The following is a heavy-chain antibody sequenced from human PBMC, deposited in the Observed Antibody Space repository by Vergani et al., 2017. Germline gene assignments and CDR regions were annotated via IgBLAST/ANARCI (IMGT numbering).Heavy chain of an antibody. Sequence: QVQLQQWGAGLLKPSETLSLTCAVYGGSFSGYYWSWIRQPPGKGLEWIGEINHSGSTNYNPSLKSRVTISVDTSKNQFSLKLSSVTAADTAVYYCARDHFSGTAAITGDWFDPWGQGTLVTVSS. CDR3: ARDHFSGTAAITGDWFDP. J-gene: IGHJ5*02. D-gene: IGHD2-2*02. V-gene: IGHV4-34*01. CDR2: INHSGST. CDR1: GGSFSGYY.